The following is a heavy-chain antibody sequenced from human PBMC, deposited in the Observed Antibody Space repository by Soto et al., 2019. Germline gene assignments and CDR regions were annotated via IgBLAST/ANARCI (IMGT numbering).Heavy chain of an antibody. V-gene: IGHV3-30-3*01. CDR1: GFTFSSYA. D-gene: IGHD3-9*01. CDR2: ISYDGSNK. CDR3: ARDSVLRYFDWFPIPDY. Sequence: GGSLRLSCAASGFTFSSYAMHWVRQAPGKGLEWVAVISYDGSNKYYADSVKGRFTISRDNSKNTLYLQMNSLRAEDTAVYYCARDSVLRYFDWFPIPDYWGQGTLVTVSS. J-gene: IGHJ4*02.